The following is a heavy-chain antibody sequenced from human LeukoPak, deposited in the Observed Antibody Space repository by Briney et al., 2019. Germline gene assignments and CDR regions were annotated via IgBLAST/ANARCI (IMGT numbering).Heavy chain of an antibody. V-gene: IGHV3-30-3*01. J-gene: IGHJ4*02. CDR2: ISYDGSNK. D-gene: IGHD4-17*01. CDR3: ARADYGDAYFDY. Sequence: GGSLRLSCAASGFTFSAYVMHWVRQAPGKGLEWVAVISYDGSNKYYADSVKGRFTISRDNSKNTLYLQMNSLRAEDTAVYYCARADYGDAYFDYWGQGTLVTVSS. CDR1: GFTFSAYV.